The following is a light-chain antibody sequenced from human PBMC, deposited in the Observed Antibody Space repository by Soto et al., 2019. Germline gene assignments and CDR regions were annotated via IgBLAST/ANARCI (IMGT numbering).Light chain of an antibody. CDR1: QGISRR. CDR2: DAS. J-gene: IGKJ1*01. V-gene: IGKV1-5*01. Sequence: DIQMIQSPSALSASVGDRVTITCRASQGISRRLAWYQQKPGKAPKLLIYDASSLESGVPAGFSGSGSGTQFTLTISSLQPDDFATYYCQQYNSYPWTFGQGTRVEIK. CDR3: QQYNSYPWT.